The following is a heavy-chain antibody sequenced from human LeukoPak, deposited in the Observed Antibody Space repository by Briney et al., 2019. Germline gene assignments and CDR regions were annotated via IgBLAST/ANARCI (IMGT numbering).Heavy chain of an antibody. J-gene: IGHJ5*02. CDR2: IRYDGSKK. D-gene: IGHD6-13*01. CDR3: AKDGSSSWYYGWFDP. Sequence: GGSLRLSCAASGFTFNSYGMHWVRQAPGKGLEGVAFIRYDGSKKYYADSVKGRFTISRDNSKNTLYVQLNSLRAEDTAVYYCAKDGSSSWYYGWFDPWGRGTLVTVSS. V-gene: IGHV3-30*02. CDR1: GFTFNSYG.